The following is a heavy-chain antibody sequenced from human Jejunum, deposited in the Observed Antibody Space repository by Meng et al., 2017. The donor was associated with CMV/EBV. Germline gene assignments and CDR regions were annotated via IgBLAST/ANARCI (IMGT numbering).Heavy chain of an antibody. J-gene: IGHJ4*02. Sequence: GGAFSSTSYNWGWVRQSPGKGLEWVGSISYTGSTYYNPSLERRLTISVDRSKNQFSLRLTTATAADAAVYYCVRVDTMTTFLLDSWGPGTRVTVSS. V-gene: IGHV4-39*07. CDR1: GGAFSSTSYN. D-gene: IGHD4-11*01. CDR3: VRVDTMTTFLLDS. CDR2: ISYTGST.